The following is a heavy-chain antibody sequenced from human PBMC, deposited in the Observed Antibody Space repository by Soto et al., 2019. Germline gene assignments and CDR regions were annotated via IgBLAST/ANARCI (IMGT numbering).Heavy chain of an antibody. J-gene: IGHJ5*02. CDR1: GFTFGSHW. CDR3: ATSMRNTLHA. D-gene: IGHD2-8*01. Sequence: EVQVVDSGGGLVQPGGSLRLSCAASGFTFGSHWMTWVRQVPGKGLEWVANINQDGSDKYYVDSVKGRFTISRDNAKSSLYLQMNSLRVEDTAVYYCATSMRNTLHACGQGTLVTVSS. V-gene: IGHV3-7*01. CDR2: INQDGSDK.